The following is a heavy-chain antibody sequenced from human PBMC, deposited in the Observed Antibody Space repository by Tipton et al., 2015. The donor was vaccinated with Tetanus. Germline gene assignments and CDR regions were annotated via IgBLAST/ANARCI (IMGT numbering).Heavy chain of an antibody. CDR1: GYSFTDYY. V-gene: IGHV1-2*02. CDR2: INTNTGDT. J-gene: IGHJ4*02. CDR3: ARGRPYCGGDCYSVYY. D-gene: IGHD2-21*02. Sequence: QSGPEVKKPGASVKVSCKASGYSFTDYYIHWVRQAPGQGLEWMGWINTNTGDTKFAQKFQGRVTMTRDTSMSTVYLELSSLRSEDTAVYYCARGRPYCGGDCYSVYYWGQGTLVTVSS.